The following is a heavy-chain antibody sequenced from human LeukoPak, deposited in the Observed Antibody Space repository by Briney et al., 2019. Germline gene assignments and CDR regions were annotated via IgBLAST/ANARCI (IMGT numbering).Heavy chain of an antibody. D-gene: IGHD1-26*01. V-gene: IGHV1-2*02. Sequence: ASVKVSSKASGYTFTGFYMHWVRQAPGQGLEWMGWVNPNSGDTNYAQKFQGRVTMTRDTSISTAYMELSRLRSDDTAVYYCARVGGTYRNYFDFWGQGTLVTVSS. CDR2: VNPNSGDT. J-gene: IGHJ4*02. CDR1: GYTFTGFY. CDR3: ARVGGTYRNYFDF.